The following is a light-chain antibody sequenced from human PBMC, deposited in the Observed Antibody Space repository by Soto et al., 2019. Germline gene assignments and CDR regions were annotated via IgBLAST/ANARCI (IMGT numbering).Light chain of an antibody. V-gene: IGKV1-5*03. J-gene: IGKJ2*01. CDR3: QQYNTYPYT. CDR2: KAS. Sequence: DIQMTQSPSTLSASVGDRVTITCRASQSISSWLAWYQQKPGKAPKLLIYKASSLESGVPSRFSGSASVTEFTLTINSLQPDDFAAYYCQQYNTYPYTFGQGTKLEIK. CDR1: QSISSW.